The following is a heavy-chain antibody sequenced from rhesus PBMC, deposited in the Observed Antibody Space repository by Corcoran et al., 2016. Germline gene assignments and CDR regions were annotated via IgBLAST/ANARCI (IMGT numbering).Heavy chain of an antibody. CDR3: ARDLGGRNYPEYFEF. Sequence: QLQLQESGPGLVKPSETLSLTCAVSGGSISSNYWSWIRQPPGKGLEWIGRISGSGGSTDYNPSLTYRVTISTDTSKNQFSRKLRSVTDADTAVYYCARDLGGRNYPEYFEFWGQGALVTVSS. V-gene: IGHV4-173*01. CDR1: GGSISSNY. CDR2: ISGSGGST. J-gene: IGHJ1*01. D-gene: IGHD1-26*01.